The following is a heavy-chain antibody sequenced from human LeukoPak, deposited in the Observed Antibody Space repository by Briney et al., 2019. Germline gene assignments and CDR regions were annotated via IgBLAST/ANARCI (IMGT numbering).Heavy chain of an antibody. V-gene: IGHV3-23*01. J-gene: IGHJ3*02. CDR1: GFTFSSYV. Sequence: GGSLRLSCAASGFTFSSYVMSWVRQAPGKGLEWVSAISNSGGSTDYADSVKGRFTISRDNSRNTLHLQMNSLRAEDTAVYYCAKGGGRPLDDAFDIWGQGTMVTVSS. CDR2: ISNSGGST. CDR3: AKGGGRPLDDAFDI.